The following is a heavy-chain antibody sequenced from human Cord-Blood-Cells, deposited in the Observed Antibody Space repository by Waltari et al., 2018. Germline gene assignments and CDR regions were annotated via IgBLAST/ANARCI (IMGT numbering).Heavy chain of an antibody. CDR2: IKSKTDGGTT. D-gene: IGHD3-3*01. CDR3: TTVSAYYDFWSGYYSTEYFQH. CDR1: GFNFSNAW. Sequence: AASGFNFSNAWMSWVRQAPGKGPEWFGRIKSKTDGGTTYYSATVKGRFTSSRDDSKNTLYLQMNSLKTEDTAVYYCTTVSAYYDFWSGYYSTEYFQHWGQGTLVTVSS. V-gene: IGHV3-15*01. J-gene: IGHJ1*01.